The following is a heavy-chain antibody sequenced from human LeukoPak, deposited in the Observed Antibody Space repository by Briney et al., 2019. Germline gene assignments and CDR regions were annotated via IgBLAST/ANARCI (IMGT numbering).Heavy chain of an antibody. Sequence: APVKVSCKASGYTFTGYYMHWVRQAPGQGLEWMGWINPNSGGTNYAQKFQGRVTMTRDTSISTAYMELSRLRSDDTAVYYCAIDYDSSGYYLLYYWGQGTLVTVSS. CDR1: GYTFTGYY. CDR2: INPNSGGT. V-gene: IGHV1-2*02. J-gene: IGHJ4*02. CDR3: AIDYDSSGYYLLYY. D-gene: IGHD3-22*01.